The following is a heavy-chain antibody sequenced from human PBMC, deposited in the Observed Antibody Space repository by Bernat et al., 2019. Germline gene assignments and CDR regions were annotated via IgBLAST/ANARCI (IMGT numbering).Heavy chain of an antibody. Sequence: QVQLVQSGAEVKKPGSSVKVSCKASGGTFSSYTISWVRQAPGQGLEWMGRIIPILGIANYAQKFQGRVTITADKSTCTAYMELSSLRSEDTAVYYCARVVDGNRPRWFDPWGQRTLVTVSS. J-gene: IGHJ5*02. CDR3: ARVVDGNRPRWFDP. CDR2: IIPILGIA. CDR1: GGTFSSYT. D-gene: IGHD2-15*01. V-gene: IGHV1-69*02.